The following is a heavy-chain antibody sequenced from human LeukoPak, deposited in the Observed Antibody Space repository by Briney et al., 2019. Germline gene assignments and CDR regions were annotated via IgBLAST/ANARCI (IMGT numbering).Heavy chain of an antibody. J-gene: IGHJ4*02. V-gene: IGHV1-18*01. CDR2: ISAYNGNT. CDR1: GYTFTSYG. Sequence: ASVKVSCKASGYTFTSYGISWVRQAPGQGLEWKGWISAYNGNTNYAQKVKGRVTMTTDTSTSTAYMELRSLRSDDTAVYYCARLSGLGPDSPWELDRWGQGTLVTVSS. CDR3: ARLSGLGPDSPWELDR. D-gene: IGHD1-26*01.